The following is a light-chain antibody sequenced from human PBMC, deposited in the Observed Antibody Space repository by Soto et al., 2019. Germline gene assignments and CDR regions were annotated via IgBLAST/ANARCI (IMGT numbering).Light chain of an antibody. CDR3: TSYTTSGSYV. CDR1: ISDDCASNF. J-gene: IGLJ1*01. CDR2: DVR. Sequence: QSAMSQPSPLCAYPRQSITISCPGTISDDCASNFVSRYPQNPGKAPKLMIYDVRNRPSGVADRFSGFKPGDTASLTISGLQAEDEADYYCTSYTTSGSYVFGTGTKVTVL. V-gene: IGLV2-14*01.